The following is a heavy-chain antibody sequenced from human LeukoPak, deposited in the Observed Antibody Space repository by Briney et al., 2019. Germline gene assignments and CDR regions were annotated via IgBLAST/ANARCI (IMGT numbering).Heavy chain of an antibody. V-gene: IGHV4-34*01. CDR3: ARLQIRYQLSLDY. Sequence: GSLRLSCAASGFTFSSYSMNWVRQAPGKGLEWIGEINHSGSTNYNPSLKSRVTISVDTSKNQFSLKLSSVTAADTAVYYCARLQIRYQLSLDYWGQGTLVTVSS. D-gene: IGHD2-2*01. CDR1: GFTFSSYS. J-gene: IGHJ4*02. CDR2: INHSGST.